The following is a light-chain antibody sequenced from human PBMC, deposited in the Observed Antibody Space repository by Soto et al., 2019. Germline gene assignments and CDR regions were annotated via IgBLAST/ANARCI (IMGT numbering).Light chain of an antibody. CDR3: QQYGSSLYT. CDR1: QRVISNY. V-gene: IGKV3-20*01. Sequence: EIVLTQSQGTLSLSPGDRATLSCRASQRVISNYVAWYQQRPGQAPSLLIYGASIRASGISDRFSGSGSGTDFTLTISRLAPEDFAVYYCQQYGSSLYTFGQGTKLEIK. J-gene: IGKJ2*01. CDR2: GAS.